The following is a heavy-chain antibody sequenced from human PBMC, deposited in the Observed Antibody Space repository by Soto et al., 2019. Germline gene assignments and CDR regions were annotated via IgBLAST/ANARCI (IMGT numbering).Heavy chain of an antibody. D-gene: IGHD2-8*01. CDR2: VYYSGST. CDR3: ARGVHCTNGVCYFSNYYGMDV. J-gene: IGHJ6*02. V-gene: IGHV4-31*03. Sequence: SETLSLTCTVSGGSISSGGYYWSWIRQHPGKGLEWIGYVYYSGSTYYNPSLKSRVTISVDTSKNQFSLKLSSVTAADTAVYYCARGVHCTNGVCYFSNYYGMDVWGQGTTVTVSS. CDR1: GGSISSGGYY.